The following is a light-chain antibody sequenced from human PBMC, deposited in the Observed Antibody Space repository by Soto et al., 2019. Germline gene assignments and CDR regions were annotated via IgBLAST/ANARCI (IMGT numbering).Light chain of an antibody. V-gene: IGLV2-23*01. Sequence: QSVLTQPPSASGTPGQRVTFSCAGSNSNIGSNNVYWYQQLPGTAPKLMIYEGSKRPSGVSNRFSGSKSGNTASLTISGLQAEDEADYYCCSYAGSSTLVFGGGTKVTVL. CDR2: EGS. CDR3: CSYAGSSTLV. J-gene: IGLJ2*01. CDR1: NSNIGSNN.